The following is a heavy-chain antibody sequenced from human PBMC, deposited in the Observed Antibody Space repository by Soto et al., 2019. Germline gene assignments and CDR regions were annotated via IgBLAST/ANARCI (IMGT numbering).Heavy chain of an antibody. CDR2: ISGSGGST. CDR1: GFTFSSYA. CDR3: AKDSVWGSYRYTVYFDY. Sequence: PGGSLRLSCAASGFTFSSYAMSWVRQAPGKGLEWVSAISGSGGSTYYADSVKGRFTISRDNSKNTLYLQMNSLRAEDTAVYYCAKDSVWGSYRYTVYFDYWGQGTLVTVSS. V-gene: IGHV3-23*01. D-gene: IGHD3-16*02. J-gene: IGHJ4*02.